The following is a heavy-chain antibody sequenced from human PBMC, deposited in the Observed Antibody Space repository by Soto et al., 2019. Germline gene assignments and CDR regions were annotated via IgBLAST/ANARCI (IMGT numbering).Heavy chain of an antibody. V-gene: IGHV4-34*01. J-gene: IGHJ6*02. D-gene: IGHD3-3*01. Sequence: SETLSLTCAVYGGSFSGYYWSWIRQPPGKGLEWIGEINHSGSTNYNPSLKSRVTISVDTSKNQFSLKLSSVTAADTAVYYCAGLWSGYQNYYYYGMDVWGQGTTVTVSS. CDR1: GGSFSGYY. CDR2: INHSGST. CDR3: AGLWSGYQNYYYYGMDV.